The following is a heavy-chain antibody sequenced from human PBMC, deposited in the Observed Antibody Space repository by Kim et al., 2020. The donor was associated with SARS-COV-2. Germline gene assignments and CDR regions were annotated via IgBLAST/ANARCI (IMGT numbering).Heavy chain of an antibody. CDR1: GYTFTSYY. Sequence: ASVKVSCKASGYTFTSYYMHWVRQAPGQGLEWMGIINPSGGSTSYAQKFQGRVTMTRDTSTSTVYMEVSSLRSEDTAVYYCAREESTMVRGVITYYYGMDVWGQGTTVTVSS. D-gene: IGHD3-10*01. CDR3: AREESTMVRGVITYYYGMDV. CDR2: INPSGGST. J-gene: IGHJ6*02. V-gene: IGHV1-46*01.